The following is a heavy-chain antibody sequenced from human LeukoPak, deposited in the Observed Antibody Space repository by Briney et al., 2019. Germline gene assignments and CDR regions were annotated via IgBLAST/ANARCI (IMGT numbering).Heavy chain of an antibody. CDR3: ARQYCSGGSCYWAFFDY. V-gene: IGHV5-10-1*01. Sequence: GESLQISCKGAGYSFTSYWTSWVRQMPGKGLEWMGRIDPSDSYTNYSPSFQGHVTISADKSISTAYLQWSSLKASDTAIYYCARQYCSGGSCYWAFFDYWGQGTLVTVSS. CDR2: IDPSDSYT. D-gene: IGHD2-15*01. CDR1: GYSFTSYW. J-gene: IGHJ4*02.